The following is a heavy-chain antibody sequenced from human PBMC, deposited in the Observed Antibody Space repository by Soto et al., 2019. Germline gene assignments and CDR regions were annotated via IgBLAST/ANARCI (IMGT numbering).Heavy chain of an antibody. J-gene: IGHJ6*02. D-gene: IGHD4-4*01. V-gene: IGHV3-30*03. CDR3: ARDDAYYSEKNYDYFGMDV. CDR2: ISYDGSDK. CDR1: GFTFSTYG. Sequence: QVHLVASGGGVVQPGRSLRLSCAASGFTFSTYGMHWVRQAPGKGLEWVALISYDGSDKYYAGSVKGRFTISRDNSKNSLYMQMNSLKPEDTAVYACARDDAYYSEKNYDYFGMDVWGQGTTVTVSS.